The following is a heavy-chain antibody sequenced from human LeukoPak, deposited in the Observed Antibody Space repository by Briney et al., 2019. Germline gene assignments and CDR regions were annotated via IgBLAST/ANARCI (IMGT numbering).Heavy chain of an antibody. CDR2: ISYDGSNK. CDR1: GFTFSSYA. V-gene: IGHV3-30-3*01. D-gene: IGHD6-13*01. J-gene: IGHJ4*02. Sequence: PGGSLRLSCAASGFTFSSYAMHWVRQAPGKGLEWVAVISYDGSNKYYADSVKGRFTISRDNSKNTLYLQMNSLRAEDTAVYYCARDFDGVAAAGDYWGQGTLVTVSS. CDR3: ARDFDGVAAAGDY.